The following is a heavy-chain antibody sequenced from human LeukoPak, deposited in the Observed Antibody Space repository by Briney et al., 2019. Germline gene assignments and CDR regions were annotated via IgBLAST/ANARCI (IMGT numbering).Heavy chain of an antibody. CDR3: ARWADFWSGYSDY. CDR1: GGSISSYY. Sequence: SETLCLTCTVSGGSISSYYWSWIRQPPGRGLEWIGYIYYSGSTNYNPSLKSRVTVSVDTSKNQFSLKLSSVTAADTAVYYCARWADFWSGYSDYWGQGTLVTVSS. V-gene: IGHV4-59*01. D-gene: IGHD3-3*01. J-gene: IGHJ4*02. CDR2: IYYSGST.